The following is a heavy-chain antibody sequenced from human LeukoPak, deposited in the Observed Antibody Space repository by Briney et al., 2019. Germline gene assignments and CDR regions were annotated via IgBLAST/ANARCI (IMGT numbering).Heavy chain of an antibody. CDR3: ARGSEMATLLAGS. D-gene: IGHD5-24*01. Sequence: GASVKVSCTASGYTFTSYYMHWVRQAPEQGLEWMGLIKPSGGSTSYAQKFQGRVTMTRDTSTSTVYMELSRLRSEDTAVYYCARGSEMATLLAGSWGQGTLVTVS. CDR2: IKPSGGST. V-gene: IGHV1-46*01. J-gene: IGHJ4*02. CDR1: GYTFTSYY.